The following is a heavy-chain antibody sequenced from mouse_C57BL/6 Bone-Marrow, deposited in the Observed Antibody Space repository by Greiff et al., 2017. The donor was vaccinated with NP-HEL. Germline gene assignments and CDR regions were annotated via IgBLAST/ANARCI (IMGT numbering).Heavy chain of an antibody. Sequence: QVQLQQSGAELVRPGTSVKVSCKASGYAFTNYLIEWVKQRPGQGLEWIGVINPGSGGTNYNEKFKGKATLTADKSSITAYMQLSSLTSEDSAVYFCARGGWFAYWGQGTLVTVSA. V-gene: IGHV1-54*01. J-gene: IGHJ3*01. CDR2: INPGSGGT. CDR3: ARGGWFAY. CDR1: GYAFTNYL.